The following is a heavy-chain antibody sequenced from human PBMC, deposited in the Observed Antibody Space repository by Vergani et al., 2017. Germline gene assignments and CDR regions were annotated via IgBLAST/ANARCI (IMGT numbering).Heavy chain of an antibody. CDR2: ISSSSSYI. J-gene: IGHJ6*02. CDR3: ARGRYYLGSGSDPYFHYCGLDV. D-gene: IGHD3-10*01. Sequence: EVQLVESGGGLVKRGGSLRLSCAASGFTFSSYSMNWVRQAPGKGLEWVSSISSSSSYIHYSDSLKGRFTISRDNAKSSLYLQMNSLRAEDTGVYYCARGRYYLGSGSDPYFHYCGLDVWGQGTAVTVSS. V-gene: IGHV3-21*01. CDR1: GFTFSSYS.